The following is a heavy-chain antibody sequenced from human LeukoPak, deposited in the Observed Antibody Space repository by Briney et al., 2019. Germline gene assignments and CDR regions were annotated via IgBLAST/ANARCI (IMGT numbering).Heavy chain of an antibody. D-gene: IGHD6-19*01. CDR3: ARSRGYSSGVGHWFDP. CDR1: GFTFSSYS. CDR2: ISSSSSYI. Sequence: PGGSLRLSCAASGFTFSSYSMNWVRQAPGKGLEWVSSISSSSSYIYYADSVKGRFTISRDNAKNSLYLQMNSLRAEDTAVYYCARSRGYSSGVGHWFDPWGQGTLVTVSS. V-gene: IGHV3-21*01. J-gene: IGHJ5*02.